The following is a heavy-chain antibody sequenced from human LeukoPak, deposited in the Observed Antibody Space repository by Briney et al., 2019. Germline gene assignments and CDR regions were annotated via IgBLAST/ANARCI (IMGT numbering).Heavy chain of an antibody. CDR1: GDSVSSNSAA. D-gene: IGHD2-15*01. V-gene: IGHV6-1*01. CDR3: ARGPQVVGYFYIDV. Sequence: SQTLSLTCVISGDSVSSNSAAWNWIRHSPSRGLEWLVRTYYRSKLYNDYALSVNSRITINPDTSKNQFSLQLNSVTPEDTAVYYCARGPQVVGYFYIDVWDKGSTVTVSS. CDR2: TYYRSKLYN. J-gene: IGHJ6*03.